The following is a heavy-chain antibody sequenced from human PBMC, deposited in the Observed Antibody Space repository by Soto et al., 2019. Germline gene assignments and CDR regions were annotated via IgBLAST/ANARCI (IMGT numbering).Heavy chain of an antibody. CDR1: GFTFSSYA. D-gene: IGHD3-3*01. Sequence: GGSLRLSCAAAGFTFSSYAMSWVRQAPGKGLEWVSAISGSGGSTYYADSVKGRFTISRDNSKNTLYLQMNSLRAEDTAVYYCTNLRMIFGEDYWGQGTLVTVSS. J-gene: IGHJ4*02. V-gene: IGHV3-23*01. CDR2: ISGSGGST. CDR3: TNLRMIFGEDY.